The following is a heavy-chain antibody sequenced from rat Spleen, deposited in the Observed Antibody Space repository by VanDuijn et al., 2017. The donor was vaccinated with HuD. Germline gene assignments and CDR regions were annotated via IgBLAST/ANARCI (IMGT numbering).Heavy chain of an antibody. J-gene: IGHJ4*01. D-gene: IGHD1-6*01. CDR2: ISYDGSTT. Sequence: EVQLVESGGGLVQPGRSLKLSCAASGFTFSDYGVAWVRQTPTKGLEWVATISYDGSTTYYRDSVKGRFTISRDNAESTLYLQMDSLRSEATATYYCASLMYTPDYLGVMDVWGQGASVTVSS. CDR1: GFTFSDYG. V-gene: IGHV5-29*01. CDR3: ASLMYTPDYLGVMDV.